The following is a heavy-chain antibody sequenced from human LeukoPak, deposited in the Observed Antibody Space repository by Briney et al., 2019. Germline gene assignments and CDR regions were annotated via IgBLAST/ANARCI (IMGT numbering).Heavy chain of an antibody. D-gene: IGHD1-1*01. Sequence: ASVKVSCKTSGYTFTDYHMHWVRQAPGQGLEWMGIINPSDGHATYAQKFRGRVSMTRDTPTNTFYMEMSSLRSEDTAVYFCARPQSNWNDYDSYPMDVWGQGTTVTVSS. CDR1: GYTFTDYH. V-gene: IGHV1-46*01. CDR2: INPSDGHA. J-gene: IGHJ6*02. CDR3: ARPQSNWNDYDSYPMDV.